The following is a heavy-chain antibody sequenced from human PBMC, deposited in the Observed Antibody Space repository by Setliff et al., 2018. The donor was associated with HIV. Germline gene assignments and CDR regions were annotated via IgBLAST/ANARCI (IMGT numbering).Heavy chain of an antibody. CDR1: GYSISSGYY. CDR3: ARVSCSSWYSIPRYYYYSMDV. V-gene: IGHV4-38-2*01. CDR2: IYHSEST. Sequence: PSETLSLTCAVSGYSISSGYYWGWIRQPPGKGLEWIGSIYHSESTYYNPSLKSRVTISVDTSKNQFSLRLRSVTAADTAVYYCARVSCSSWYSIPRYYYYSMDVWGNGTTVTVSS. J-gene: IGHJ6*03. D-gene: IGHD6-13*01.